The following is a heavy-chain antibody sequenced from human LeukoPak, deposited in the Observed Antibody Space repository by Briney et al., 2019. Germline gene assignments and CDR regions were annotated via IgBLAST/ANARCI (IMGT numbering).Heavy chain of an antibody. D-gene: IGHD3-16*02. Sequence: SETLSLTCTVSGGSISSYYWSWIRQPAGKGLEWTGRIYTSGSTNYNPSLKSRVTMSVDTSKNQFSLKLSSVTAADTAVYYCARGLRLGELSSNDAFDIWGQGTMVTVSS. CDR1: GGSISSYY. CDR3: ARGLRLGELSSNDAFDI. V-gene: IGHV4-4*07. J-gene: IGHJ3*02. CDR2: IYTSGST.